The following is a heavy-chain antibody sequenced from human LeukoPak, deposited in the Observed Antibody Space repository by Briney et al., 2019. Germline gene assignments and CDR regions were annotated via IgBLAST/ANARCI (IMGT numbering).Heavy chain of an antibody. J-gene: IGHJ4*02. Sequence: SETLSLTCTVSGGSISSYYWSWMRQPPGKGLEWIGYIYYSGSTNYNPSLKSRVTISVDTSKNQFSLKLSSVTAADTAVYYCARADSSRARIDYWGQGTLVTVSS. D-gene: IGHD3-22*01. CDR2: IYYSGST. V-gene: IGHV4-59*01. CDR1: GGSISSYY. CDR3: ARADSSRARIDY.